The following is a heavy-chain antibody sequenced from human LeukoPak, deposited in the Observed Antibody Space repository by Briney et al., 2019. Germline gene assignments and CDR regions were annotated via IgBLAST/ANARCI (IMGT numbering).Heavy chain of an antibody. CDR1: GGSFSGYY. J-gene: IGHJ4*02. V-gene: IGHV4-34*01. CDR2: INHSGST. D-gene: IGHD1-26*01. Sequence: SETLSLTCAVYGGSFSGYYWSWIRQPPGKGLEWIGEINHSGSTNYNPSLKSRVTISVDTSKNQFSLKLSSVTAADTAVYYCARGNRGVDGATVDYWGQGTLVTVSS. CDR3: ARGNRGVDGATVDY.